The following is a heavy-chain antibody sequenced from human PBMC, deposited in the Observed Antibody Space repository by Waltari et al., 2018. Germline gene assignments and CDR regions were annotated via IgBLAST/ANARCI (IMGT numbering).Heavy chain of an antibody. CDR2: IRYDGSNK. CDR3: AKADTYYYYGMDV. CDR1: GFTFSSYG. V-gene: IGHV3-30*02. J-gene: IGHJ6*02. Sequence: QVQLVESGGGVVQPGGSLRLSCAASGFTFSSYGMHWVRRAPGKGLEWVAFIRYDGSNKYYADSVKGRFTISRDNSKNTLYLQMNSLRAEDTAVYYCAKADTYYYYGMDVWGQGTTVTVSS. D-gene: IGHD5-18*01.